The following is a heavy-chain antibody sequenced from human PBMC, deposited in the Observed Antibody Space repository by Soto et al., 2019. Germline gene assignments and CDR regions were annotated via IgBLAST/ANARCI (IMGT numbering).Heavy chain of an antibody. V-gene: IGHV4-59*01. CDR2: IYYSGST. Sequence: SETLSLTCTVSAGSISSYYWSWIRQPPGKGLEWIGYIYYSGSTNYNPSPKSRVTISIDTSKNQFSLKLSSVTAADTAVYYCARDREDLEGCSGNKCYSYYGMDVWGQGTTVTVS. CDR3: ARDREDLEGCSGNKCYSYYGMDV. CDR1: AGSISSYY. J-gene: IGHJ6*02. D-gene: IGHD2-15*01.